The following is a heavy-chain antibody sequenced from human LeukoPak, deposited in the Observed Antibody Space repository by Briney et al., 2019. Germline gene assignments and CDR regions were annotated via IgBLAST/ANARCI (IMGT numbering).Heavy chain of an antibody. CDR2: IYSGGST. CDR1: GFTVSSNY. V-gene: IGHV3-66*01. D-gene: IGHD3-22*01. Sequence: GGSLRLSCAASGFTVSSNYMSWVRQAPGKGLEWVSVIYSGGSTYYADSVKGRFTISRDNSKNTLYLQMNSLRAEDTAVYYCARTPRSYDSSGYYYGKNDYWGQGTLVTVSS. J-gene: IGHJ4*02. CDR3: ARTPRSYDSSGYYYGKNDY.